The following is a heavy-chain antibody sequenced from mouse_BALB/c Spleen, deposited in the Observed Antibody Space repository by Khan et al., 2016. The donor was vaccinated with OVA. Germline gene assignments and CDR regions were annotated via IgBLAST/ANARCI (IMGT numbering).Heavy chain of an antibody. Sequence: EVQLQESGPSLVKPSQTLSLTCSVTGDSITSGYWNWIRRFPGNKLEYMGYIRYSDRTFYNPYLKSRISITRDTSKNQYYLQLNSVTTEDTATYYCARWNYRYDGYFDYWGQGTTLTVSS. J-gene: IGHJ2*01. CDR2: IRYSDRT. CDR1: GDSITSGY. CDR3: ARWNYRYDGYFDY. D-gene: IGHD2-14*01. V-gene: IGHV3-8*02.